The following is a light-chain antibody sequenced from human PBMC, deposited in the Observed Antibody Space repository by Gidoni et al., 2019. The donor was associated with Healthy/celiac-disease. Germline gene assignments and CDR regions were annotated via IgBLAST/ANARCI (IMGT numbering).Light chain of an antibody. CDR3: QQSYSTPRT. CDR2: AAS. V-gene: IGKV1-39*01. CDR1: QSISSY. J-gene: IGKJ1*01. Sequence: DILMTQSPSSLSASLGDRVTITCRSSQSISSYLNWYQQKPGKAPQLLIYAASSLQSGVPSRFSGSGSGTDFTLTISSLQPEDFATYYCQQSYSTPRTFGQGTKVEIK.